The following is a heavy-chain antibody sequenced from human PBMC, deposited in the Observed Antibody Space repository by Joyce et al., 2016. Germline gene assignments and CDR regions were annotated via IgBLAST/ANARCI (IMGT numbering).Heavy chain of an antibody. V-gene: IGHV3-15*01. Sequence: EVQLVESGGGLVKPGGSLRLSCAASGFSFRNAGVTWVRQAPGKGLAWDGRVKSKSQGGKTDYAAPVKGRFTISRDDSRDTAYLQMNSLKSEDTGVYFCVTGLCIGTACHWDDAFDVWGQGTMVTVSS. J-gene: IGHJ3*01. CDR1: GFSFRNAG. CDR3: VTGLCIGTACHWDDAFDV. CDR2: VKSKSQGGKT. D-gene: IGHD2-2*01.